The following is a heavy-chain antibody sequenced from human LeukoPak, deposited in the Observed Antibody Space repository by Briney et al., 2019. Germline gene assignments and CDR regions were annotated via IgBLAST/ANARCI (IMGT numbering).Heavy chain of an antibody. CDR2: IKQDGSEK. V-gene: IGHV3-7*05. CDR1: VFTFSSWW. CDR3: ARVRYNWKNTFYI. D-gene: IGHD1-20*01. J-gene: IGHJ3*02. Sequence: GGSLRLSCAASVFTFSSWWMSWVRQAPGKGLEWVANIKQDGSEKYYVDSVKGRFTISRDNAENSLYLQMNSLRVEDTAVYYCARVRYNWKNTFYIWGEGTMVTVSS.